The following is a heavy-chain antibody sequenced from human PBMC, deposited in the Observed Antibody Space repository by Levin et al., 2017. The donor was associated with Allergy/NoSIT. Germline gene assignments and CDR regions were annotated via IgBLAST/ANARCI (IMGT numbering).Heavy chain of an antibody. CDR2: IKSKADGGTT. V-gene: IGHV3-15*01. J-gene: IGHJ4*02. D-gene: IGHD6-13*01. CDR1: GITFSNAW. Sequence: GGSLRLSCAASGITFSNAWMSWARQAPGKGLEWVGRIKSKADGGTTEYAAPVNGRFTISRDDSKNTLYLQMNSLKTEDTAVYFCTTYSSSWYYFDYWGQGTLVTVSS. CDR3: TTYSSSWYYFDY.